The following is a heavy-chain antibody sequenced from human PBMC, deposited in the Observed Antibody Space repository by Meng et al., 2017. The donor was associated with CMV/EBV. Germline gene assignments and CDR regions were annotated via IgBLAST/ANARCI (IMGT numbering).Heavy chain of an antibody. CDR3: ARLNTALSQDY. CDR1: GATFSSYA. Sequence: ACKASGATFSSYAISWVRQAPGQGLEWMGGIIPIFGTANYAQKFQGRVTITTDESTSTAYMELSSLRSEDTAVYYCARLNTALSQDYWGQGTLVTVSS. CDR2: IIPIFGTA. J-gene: IGHJ4*02. D-gene: IGHD5-18*01. V-gene: IGHV1-69*05.